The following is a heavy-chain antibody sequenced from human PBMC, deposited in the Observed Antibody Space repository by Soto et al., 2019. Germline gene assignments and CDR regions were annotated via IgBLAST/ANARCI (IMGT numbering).Heavy chain of an antibody. D-gene: IGHD6-19*01. CDR3: AKDSQGAVAGTVDY. CDR2: ISWNSGSI. J-gene: IGHJ4*02. V-gene: IGHV3-9*01. CDR1: GFTFDDYA. Sequence: GGSLRLSCAASGFTFDDYAMHWVRQAPGKGLEWVSGISWNSGSIGYADSVKGRFTISRDNAKNSLYLQMNSLRAEDTALHYCAKDSQGAVAGTVDYWGQGTLVTVSS.